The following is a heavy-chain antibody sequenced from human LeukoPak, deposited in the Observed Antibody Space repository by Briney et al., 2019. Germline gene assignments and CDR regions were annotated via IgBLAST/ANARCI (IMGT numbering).Heavy chain of an antibody. V-gene: IGHV4-4*07. J-gene: IGHJ4*02. Sequence: SETLSLTCTVSGGSISSYYWSWIRQPAGKGLEWIGRIYTCGSTNYNPSLKSRVTMSVDTSKNQFSLKLSSVTAADTAVYYCARTKYYYDSSGYPPPFDYWGQGTLVTVSS. CDR3: ARTKYYYDSSGYPPPFDY. CDR1: GGSISSYY. D-gene: IGHD3-22*01. CDR2: IYTCGST.